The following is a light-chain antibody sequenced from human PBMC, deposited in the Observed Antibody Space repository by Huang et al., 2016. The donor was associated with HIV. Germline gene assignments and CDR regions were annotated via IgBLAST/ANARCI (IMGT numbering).Light chain of an antibody. J-gene: IGKJ2*01. CDR1: QSVGSS. Sequence: EIVLTQSPATLSVSPGERDTLSCRASQSVGSSLACYQHRPGQAPRLLIYSASTRATCIPARFSGSGYGTDFILTVSSLQSEDFALYYCQQYRDWPPYTFGQGTKLEIK. CDR2: SAS. CDR3: QQYRDWPPYT. V-gene: IGKV3-15*01.